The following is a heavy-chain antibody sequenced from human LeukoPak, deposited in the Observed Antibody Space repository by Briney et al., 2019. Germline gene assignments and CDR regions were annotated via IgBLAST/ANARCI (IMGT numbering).Heavy chain of an antibody. CDR2: ISWNSGSI. D-gene: IGHD4-17*01. Sequence: PGRSLRLSCAASGFTFDDYAMHWVRQAPGKGLEWVSGISWNSGSIGYADSVKGRFTISRDNAKNSLYLQMNSLRAEDTALYYCAKESSPSTVLGGAFDIWGQGTMVTVSS. V-gene: IGHV3-9*01. J-gene: IGHJ3*02. CDR1: GFTFDDYA. CDR3: AKESSPSTVLGGAFDI.